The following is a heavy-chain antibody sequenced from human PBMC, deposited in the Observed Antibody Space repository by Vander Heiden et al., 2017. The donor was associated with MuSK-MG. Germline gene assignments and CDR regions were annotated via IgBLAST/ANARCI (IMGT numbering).Heavy chain of an antibody. D-gene: IGHD6-19*01. V-gene: IGHV4-31*03. CDR1: GGSVNRGAYL. CDR2: RYYSGST. Sequence: VQLQESGPRLVKPSHPLSLTCPFPGGSVNRGAYLLNWFPQHPGKAPECSGYRYYSGSTYYNPYLKSRVTISVDTSKNHFSLKLTSVAAAETAVYYCVSSGSSGWYFDYWGQGALVTVSS. J-gene: IGHJ4*02. CDR3: VSSGSSGWYFDY.